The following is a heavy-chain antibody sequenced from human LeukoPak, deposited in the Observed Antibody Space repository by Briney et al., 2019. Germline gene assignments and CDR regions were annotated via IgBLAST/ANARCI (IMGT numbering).Heavy chain of an antibody. Sequence: GGSLRLSCAASGFTFSSYWMHWVRQAPGKGLGWGSRINSDGSRTNYADSVKGRFTISRDNAKNTLYLQMNSLRAEDTAVYYCARVARRGVLRFLEWLLGYFDYWGQGTLVTVSS. CDR2: INSDGSRT. J-gene: IGHJ4*02. CDR1: GFTFSSYW. D-gene: IGHD3-3*01. V-gene: IGHV3-74*01. CDR3: ARVARRGVLRFLEWLLGYFDY.